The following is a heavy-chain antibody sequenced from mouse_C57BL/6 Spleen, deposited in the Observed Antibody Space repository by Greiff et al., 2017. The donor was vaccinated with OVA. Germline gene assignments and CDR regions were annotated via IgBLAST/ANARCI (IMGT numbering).Heavy chain of an antibody. CDR2: LNPSSGYT. V-gene: IGHV1-7*01. CDR1: GYTFTGYW. J-gene: IGHJ2*01. CDR3: AREEITTLVAEDY. Sequence: VQLQQSGAELAKPGASVKLSCKASGYTFTGYWMHWVNQRPGQGLEWIGYLNPSSGYTKYNQKFKDKATLTADKSSSTAYMQLSSLTYEDSAVYYCAREEITTLVAEDYWGQGTTLTVSS. D-gene: IGHD1-1*01.